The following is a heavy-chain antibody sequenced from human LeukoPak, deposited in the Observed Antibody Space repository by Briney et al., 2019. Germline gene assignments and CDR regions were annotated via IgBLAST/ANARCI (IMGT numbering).Heavy chain of an antibody. CDR2: IWYDGSNT. D-gene: IGHD6-19*01. V-gene: IGHV3-30-3*01. Sequence: PGSSLRLSCAASGFTFSSYAMRWVRQDPGKGLKWVAVIWYDGSNTYYADSVKGRFSISRDNSKNTLYLQMSSLSDEDTAMYYCAGVSESGWYYFDYWGQGTLVTVSS. CDR3: AGVSESGWYYFDY. J-gene: IGHJ4*02. CDR1: GFTFSSYA.